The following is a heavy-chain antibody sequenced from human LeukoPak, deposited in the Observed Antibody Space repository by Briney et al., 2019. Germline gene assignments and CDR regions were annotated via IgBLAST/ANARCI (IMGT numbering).Heavy chain of an antibody. CDR2: IYYSGST. V-gene: IGHV4-59*01. CDR1: GGSISSYY. CDR3: ARGRVVTYFDY. Sequence: SETLSLTCTVSGGSISSYYWSWIRQPPGKGLEWIGYIYYSGSTNYNPSLKSRVTISVDTSKNQFSLKQSSVTAADTAVYYCARGRVVTYFDYWGQGTLVTVSS. J-gene: IGHJ4*02. D-gene: IGHD3-3*01.